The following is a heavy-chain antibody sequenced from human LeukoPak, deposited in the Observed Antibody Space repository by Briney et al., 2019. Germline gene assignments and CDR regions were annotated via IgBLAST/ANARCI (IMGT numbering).Heavy chain of an antibody. V-gene: IGHV4-30-4*01. CDR3: ARTSRGFYYVFDY. CDR2: IHNIGST. Sequence: SQTLSLTCTVSGGSISSGDYYWSWIRQPPGKGLEWIGYIHNIGSTYYTPSLKSRVTISLDTSKNQFSLKLSSVTAADTAVYYCARTSRGFYYVFDYWGQGTLVTASS. J-gene: IGHJ4*02. D-gene: IGHD3-22*01. CDR1: GGSISSGDYY.